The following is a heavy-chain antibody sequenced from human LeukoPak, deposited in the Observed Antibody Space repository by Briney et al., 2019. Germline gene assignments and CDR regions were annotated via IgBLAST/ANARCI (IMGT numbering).Heavy chain of an antibody. J-gene: IGHJ6*02. CDR2: ISGDGGST. V-gene: IGHV3-43*02. Sequence: GGSLRLSCAASGFTFDDYAMHWVRQAPGKGLEWVSLISGDGGSTYYADSVKGRFTISRDNSKNSLYLQMNSLRTEDTALYYCAKVSRRTPPRGYSYGSYYYGMDVWGQGTTVTVSS. D-gene: IGHD5-18*01. CDR1: GFTFDDYA. CDR3: AKVSRRTPPRGYSYGSYYYGMDV.